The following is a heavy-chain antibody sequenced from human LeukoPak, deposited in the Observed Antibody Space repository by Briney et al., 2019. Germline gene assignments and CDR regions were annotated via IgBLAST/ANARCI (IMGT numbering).Heavy chain of an antibody. CDR2: ISWNSRTT. J-gene: IGHJ4*02. D-gene: IGHD1-26*01. CDR1: GFTFEDYA. V-gene: IGHV3-9*01. Sequence: GGSLRLSCVASGFTFEDYAMHWVRQAPGKGLEWVSTISWNSRTTVYADSVKGRFTISRDNAKNSLYLQMNSLTVEDRALYYCVKGVGVNKGYYFDHGGQGSLVTVSS. CDR3: VKGVGVNKGYYFDH.